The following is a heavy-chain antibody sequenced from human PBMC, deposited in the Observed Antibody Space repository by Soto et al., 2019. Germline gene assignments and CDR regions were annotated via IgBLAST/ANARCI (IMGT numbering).Heavy chain of an antibody. V-gene: IGHV3-21*01. D-gene: IGHD3-10*01. J-gene: IGHJ5*02. CDR2: ISSSSSYI. Sequence: PGGSLRLSCACSGCTFSSYSMNWVRQAPGKGLEWVSSISSSSSYIYYADSVKGRFTISRDNAKNSLYLQMNSLRAEDTAVYYCARDTYYYGSGSYGPWGQGTLVTVSS. CDR3: ARDTYYYGSGSYGP. CDR1: GCTFSSYS.